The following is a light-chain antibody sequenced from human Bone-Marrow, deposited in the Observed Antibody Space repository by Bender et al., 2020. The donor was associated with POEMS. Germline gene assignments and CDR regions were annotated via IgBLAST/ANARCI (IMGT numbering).Light chain of an antibody. Sequence: SFELTQAPSVSVSPGQTARITCSGDVLPNQFIYWYQQKPGQAPMLVMSEDTERPSGVPDRFSGSKSGTSASLAISGLRSDDDSHYYCATWDDSLSGWVFGGGTKLTVL. CDR2: EDT. CDR3: ATWDDSLSGWV. J-gene: IGLJ3*02. CDR1: VLPNQF. V-gene: IGLV3-25*02.